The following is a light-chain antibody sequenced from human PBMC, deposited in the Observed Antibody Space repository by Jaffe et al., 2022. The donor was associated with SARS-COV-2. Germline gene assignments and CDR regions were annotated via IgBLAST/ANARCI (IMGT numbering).Light chain of an antibody. CDR1: QSVSYNF. CDR2: GAS. CDR3: QQYGTSPLYT. V-gene: IGKV3-20*01. J-gene: IGKJ2*01. Sequence: EIVLTQSPGTLSLSPGERATLSCRASQSVSYNFLAWYRQRPGQAPRLLIYGASSRASGIPDRFSGSGSGTDFTLTISRLEPEDFAVYYCQQYGTSPLYTFGQGTKLEIK.